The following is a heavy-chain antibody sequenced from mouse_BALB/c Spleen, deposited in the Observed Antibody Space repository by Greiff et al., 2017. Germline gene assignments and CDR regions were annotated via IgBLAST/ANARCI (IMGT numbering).Heavy chain of an antibody. CDR3: ARSPSSYYYGSSYYAMDY. Sequence: QVQLQQSGPGLVQPSQSLSITCTASGFSLTSYGVHWVRQSPGKGLEWLGVIWSGGSTDYNAAFISRLSISKDNSKSQVFFKMNSLQANDTAIYYCARSPSSYYYGSSYYAMDYWGQGTSVTVSS. V-gene: IGHV2-2*02. D-gene: IGHD1-1*01. CDR1: GFSLTSYG. J-gene: IGHJ4*01. CDR2: IWSGGST.